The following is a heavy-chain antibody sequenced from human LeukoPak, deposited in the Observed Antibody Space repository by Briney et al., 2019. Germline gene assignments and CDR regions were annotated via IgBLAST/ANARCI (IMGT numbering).Heavy chain of an antibody. Sequence: GGSLRLSCAASGFTVSSNYMSWVRQAPGKGLEWVSVIYSGGSTYSADSVKGRFTISRHNSKNTLYLQMNSLRAEDTAVYYCARENYYDSSGHFDYWGQGTLVTVSP. CDR1: GFTVSSNY. V-gene: IGHV3-53*04. CDR2: IYSGGST. CDR3: ARENYYDSSGHFDY. D-gene: IGHD3-22*01. J-gene: IGHJ4*02.